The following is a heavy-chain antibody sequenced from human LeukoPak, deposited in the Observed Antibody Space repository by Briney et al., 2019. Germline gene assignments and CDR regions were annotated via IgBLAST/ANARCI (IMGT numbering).Heavy chain of an antibody. CDR3: ARDRLYSSSSEDY. CDR2: IYSGGST. D-gene: IGHD6-6*01. J-gene: IGHJ4*02. Sequence: SGGSLRLSCADSGFTVSSNYMSWVRQAPGKGLEWVSVIYSGGSTYYADSVKGRFTISRDNSKHTLYLQMNSLRVEDTAVYYCARDRLYSSSSEDYWGQGTLVTVSS. CDR1: GFTVSSNY. V-gene: IGHV3-53*01.